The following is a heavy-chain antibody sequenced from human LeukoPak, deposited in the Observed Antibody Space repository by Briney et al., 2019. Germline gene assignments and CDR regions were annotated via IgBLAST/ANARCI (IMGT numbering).Heavy chain of an antibody. J-gene: IGHJ4*02. Sequence: GGSLRLSCAASGFTFSSYGMSWVRQAPGKGLEWVSTFTNSGSGTYYADSVKGRFTISRDISQNTLFLQMNSLRAEDTAVYYCAKDSAYCGGDCAFDSWGQGTLVTVSS. D-gene: IGHD2-21*02. CDR3: AKDSAYCGGDCAFDS. V-gene: IGHV3-23*01. CDR2: FTNSGSGT. CDR1: GFTFSSYG.